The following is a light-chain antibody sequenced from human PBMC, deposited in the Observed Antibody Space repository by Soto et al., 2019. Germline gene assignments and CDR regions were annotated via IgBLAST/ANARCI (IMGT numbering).Light chain of an antibody. CDR1: SSDVGGYNY. V-gene: IGLV2-14*01. J-gene: IGLJ1*01. CDR2: DVS. Sequence: SVLPQPASVSGSPGQSITISCTGTSSDVGGYNYVSWYQQHPGKAPKLMIYDVSNRPSGVSNRFSGSKSGNTASLTISGLQAEDEADYYCSSYTSSSTLSYVFGTGTKVTVL. CDR3: SSYTSSSTLSYV.